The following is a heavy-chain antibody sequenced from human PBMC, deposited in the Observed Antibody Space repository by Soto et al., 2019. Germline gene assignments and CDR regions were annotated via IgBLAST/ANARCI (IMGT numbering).Heavy chain of an antibody. CDR3: AGIYSGSPGGTLRY. Sequence: QVQLQESGPGLVKPSQTLSLTCTVSGGSISSGGYYWSWIRQHPGKGLEWIGYIYYSGSTYYNPSLKGRVTIAVDTSKNQSSLKLSSVTAADTAVYYCAGIYSGSPGGTLRYWGQGTLVTVSS. V-gene: IGHV4-31*03. D-gene: IGHD1-26*01. CDR2: IYYSGST. CDR1: GGSISSGGYY. J-gene: IGHJ4*02.